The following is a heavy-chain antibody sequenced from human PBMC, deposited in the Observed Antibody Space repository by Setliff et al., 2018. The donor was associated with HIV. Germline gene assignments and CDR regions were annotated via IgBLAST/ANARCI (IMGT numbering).Heavy chain of an antibody. Sequence: PSETLSLTCTVSGVPISSGLYYWNWIRQPAGKGLEWIGRISSSGSTTYNPSLKSRVSVSIGPSKNQFSLNLSSVTAADTAVYYCARDRYAGEIDYWGQGTLVTVSS. J-gene: IGHJ4*02. CDR2: ISSSGST. V-gene: IGHV4-61*02. D-gene: IGHD3-10*01. CDR1: GVPISSGLYY. CDR3: ARDRYAGEIDY.